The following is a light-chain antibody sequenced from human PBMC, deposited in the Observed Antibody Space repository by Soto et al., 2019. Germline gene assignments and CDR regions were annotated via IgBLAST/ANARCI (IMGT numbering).Light chain of an antibody. CDR3: QQSYSAPQT. Sequence: DIQMTQSPSSLSASVGDRVTITCRASQSISNYLNWYQQKPGKAPKLLIYAASSLQSGVPSRFSGSASGTDFTLTISSLQPEDFATYYCQQSYSAPQTFGPGTKVDI. CDR1: QSISNY. J-gene: IGKJ3*01. CDR2: AAS. V-gene: IGKV1-39*01.